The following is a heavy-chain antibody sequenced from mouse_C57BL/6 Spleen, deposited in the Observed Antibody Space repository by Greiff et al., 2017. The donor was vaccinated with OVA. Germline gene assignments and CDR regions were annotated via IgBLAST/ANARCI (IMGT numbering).Heavy chain of an antibody. CDR1: GYTFTSYW. CDR3: ARDYSKGYAMDY. CDR2: IDPSDSYT. D-gene: IGHD2-5*01. V-gene: IGHV1-69*01. Sequence: QVQLQQPGAELVMPGASVKLSCKASGYTFTSYWMHWVKQRPGQGLEWIGEIDPSDSYTNYNQKFKGKSTLPVDKSSSTAYMQLSSLTSEDSAVYYCARDYSKGYAMDYWGQGTSVTVSS. J-gene: IGHJ4*01.